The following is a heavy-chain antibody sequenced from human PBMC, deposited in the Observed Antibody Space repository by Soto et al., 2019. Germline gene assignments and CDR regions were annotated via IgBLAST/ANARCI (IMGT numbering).Heavy chain of an antibody. CDR3: AKGLTNIVATINDYYMDV. V-gene: IGHV3-23*01. CDR1: GFTFSSYA. D-gene: IGHD5-12*01. J-gene: IGHJ6*03. Sequence: PGGSLRLSCAASGFTFSSYAMSWVRQAPGKGLEWVSAISGSGGSTYYADSVKGRFTISRDNSKNTLYLQMNSLRAEDTAVYYCAKGLTNIVATINDYYMDVWGKGTTVTVSS. CDR2: ISGSGGST.